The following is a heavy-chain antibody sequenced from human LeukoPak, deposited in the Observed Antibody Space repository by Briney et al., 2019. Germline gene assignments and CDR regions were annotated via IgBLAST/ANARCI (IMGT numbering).Heavy chain of an antibody. Sequence: PGGSLRLSCAASGFTFSSYGMHWVRQAPGKGLEWVAVISYDGSNKYYADSVKGRFTISRDNSKNTLYLQMNSLRAEDTAVYYCARVGNDYYDMDVWGQGTTVTVSS. V-gene: IGHV3-30*03. J-gene: IGHJ6*02. CDR2: ISYDGSNK. CDR1: GFTFSSYG. CDR3: ARVGNDYYDMDV. D-gene: IGHD1-26*01.